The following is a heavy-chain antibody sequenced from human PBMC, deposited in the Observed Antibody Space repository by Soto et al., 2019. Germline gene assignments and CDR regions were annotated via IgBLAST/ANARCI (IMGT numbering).Heavy chain of an antibody. D-gene: IGHD2-2*02. V-gene: IGHV4-31*03. CDR3: VRGTVLPATAILLSYYFDY. J-gene: IGHJ4*02. Sequence: SETLSLTCTVSGGSISSGGYYWSWIRQHPGKGLEWIGYIYYSGSTYYNPSLKSRVTISVDTSKNQFSLKLSSVTAADTAVYYCVRGTVLPATAILLSYYFDYWGQGTLVTVSS. CDR1: GGSISSGGYY. CDR2: IYYSGST.